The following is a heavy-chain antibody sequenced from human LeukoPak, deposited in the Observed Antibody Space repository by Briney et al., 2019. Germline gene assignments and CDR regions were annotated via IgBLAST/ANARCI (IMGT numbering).Heavy chain of an antibody. D-gene: IGHD5-24*01. J-gene: IGHJ4*02. CDR2: RWYDGSNK. CDR1: GFTFSSYG. V-gene: IGHV3-33*08. Sequence: GGSLRLSCAASGFTFSSYGMHWVRQAPGKGLEWVAVRWYDGSNKYYADSVKGRFTISRDNSKNTLYLQMNSLRAEDTAVYYCARERMATIVHYFDYWGQGTLVTVSS. CDR3: ARERMATIVHYFDY.